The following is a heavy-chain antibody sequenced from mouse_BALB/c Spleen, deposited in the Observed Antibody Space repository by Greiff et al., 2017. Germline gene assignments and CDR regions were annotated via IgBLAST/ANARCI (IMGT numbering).Heavy chain of an antibody. D-gene: IGHD3-3*01. V-gene: IGHV1S135*01. J-gene: IGHJ4*01. Sequence: VQLQQSGPELGKPVASVKISCKASGYSFTGYNMYWVKQSHRKSLEWIGYIDPYNGGTSYNQKSKGKATLTVDKSSSTAYMHLNSLTSEDSAIYYCARVGRGDYAMDYWGQGTSVTVSS. CDR3: ARVGRGDYAMDY. CDR2: IDPYNGGT. CDR1: GYSFTGYN.